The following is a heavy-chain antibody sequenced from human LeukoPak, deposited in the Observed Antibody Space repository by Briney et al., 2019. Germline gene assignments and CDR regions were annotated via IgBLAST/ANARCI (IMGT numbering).Heavy chain of an antibody. Sequence: PSETLSLTCAVSGDSISSGGYSWSWIRQPPGKGLEWIGYIYYSGSTYYNPSLKSRVTISVDTSKNQFSLKLSSVTAADTAVYYCARTHSSRYNWFDPWGQGTLVTVSS. CDR2: IYYSGST. J-gene: IGHJ5*02. V-gene: IGHV4-30-4*07. CDR1: GDSISSGGYS. CDR3: ARTHSSRYNWFDP. D-gene: IGHD6-13*01.